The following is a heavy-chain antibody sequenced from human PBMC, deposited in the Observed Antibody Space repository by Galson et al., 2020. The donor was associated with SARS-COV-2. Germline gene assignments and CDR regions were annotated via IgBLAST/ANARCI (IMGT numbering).Heavy chain of an antibody. CDR1: GFTFRDFH. J-gene: IGHJ6*01. CDR2: IDTSGSTV. Sequence: GESLKISCAAAGFTFRDFHMSWVRQAPGKGLEWVSHIDTSGSTVYYADSVKGRFTISRDNAKNSLYLQMNNLRAEDSAVYYCVSGTLGVWGKGTTVSVSS. CDR3: VSGTLGV. D-gene: IGHD1-1*01. V-gene: IGHV3-11*01.